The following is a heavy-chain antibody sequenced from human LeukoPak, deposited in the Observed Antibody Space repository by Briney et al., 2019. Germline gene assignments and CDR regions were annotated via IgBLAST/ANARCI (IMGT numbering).Heavy chain of an antibody. CDR1: GGSISSYY. Sequence: SETLSLTCTVSGGSISSYYWSWIRQPPGKGLEWIGYIYYSGSTNYNPSLKSRVTVSVDTSKNQFSLKLSSVTAADTALYYCARFPASAEYRHYYYMDVWGKGTTVTVSS. CDR2: IYYSGST. CDR3: ARFPASAEYRHYYYMDV. J-gene: IGHJ6*03. D-gene: IGHD6-25*01. V-gene: IGHV4-59*01.